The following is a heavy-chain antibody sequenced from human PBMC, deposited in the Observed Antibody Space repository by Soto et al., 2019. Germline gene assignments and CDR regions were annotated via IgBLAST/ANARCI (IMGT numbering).Heavy chain of an antibody. Sequence: EVQLVESGGGLVQPGGSLRLSCAASGFTVSSNYMSWVRQAPGKGLEWVSVIYSGGSTYYADSVKGRFTISRDNSKNNLYLQMNSLRAEDTAVYYCARGPAPMPLIDYWGQGTLVTVSS. CDR3: ARGPAPMPLIDY. CDR1: GFTVSSNY. V-gene: IGHV3-66*01. CDR2: IYSGGST. D-gene: IGHD2-2*01. J-gene: IGHJ4*02.